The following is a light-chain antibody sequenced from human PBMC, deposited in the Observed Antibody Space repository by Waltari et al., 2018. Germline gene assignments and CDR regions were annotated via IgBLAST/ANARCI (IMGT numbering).Light chain of an antibody. CDR1: EIGTKS. CDR2: YNG. CDR3: QVCDSSRDQYV. V-gene: IGLV3-21*04. J-gene: IGLJ1*01. Sequence: SYVLTQPPSVSVAPGQTARITCGGDEIGTKSVHWYQQKTGQAPVLLLYYNGDRPSGVPERCTAANSGNTATTTITRVEAGNEADYYCQVCDSSRDQYVFGTGTKVTVL.